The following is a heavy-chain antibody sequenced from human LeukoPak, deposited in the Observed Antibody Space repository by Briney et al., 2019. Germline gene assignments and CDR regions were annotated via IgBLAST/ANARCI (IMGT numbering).Heavy chain of an antibody. Sequence: GGSLRLSCAASGFTFSDTWMHWVRQAPGEGLVWVSRIRSDGSDTRYADSVKGRFTISRDNSKNTLYLQMNSLRAEDTAVYYCAKKNYYGSGSYHLDYWGQGTLVTVSS. CDR3: AKKNYYGSGSYHLDY. D-gene: IGHD3-10*01. CDR1: GFTFSDTW. V-gene: IGHV3-74*01. CDR2: IRSDGSDT. J-gene: IGHJ4*02.